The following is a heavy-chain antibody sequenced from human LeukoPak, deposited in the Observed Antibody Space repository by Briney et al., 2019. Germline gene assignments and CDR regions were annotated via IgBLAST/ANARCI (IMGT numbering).Heavy chain of an antibody. CDR1: GCSISSHY. D-gene: IGHD5-12*01. Sequence: PSETLSLTCTVSGCSISSHYWSWLRQPPGKGREWIGNIYYSGSTNYNPSLKGRVTISVDTSKNQFSLKLSSVTAADTAVYYCASYRVATIRGRWFDPWGQGTLVTVSS. J-gene: IGHJ5*02. CDR3: ASYRVATIRGRWFDP. CDR2: IYYSGST. V-gene: IGHV4-59*11.